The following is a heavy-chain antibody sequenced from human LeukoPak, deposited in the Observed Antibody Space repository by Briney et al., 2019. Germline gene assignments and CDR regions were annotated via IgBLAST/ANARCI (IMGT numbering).Heavy chain of an antibody. CDR3: ARHGVEMATKIDY. D-gene: IGHD5-12*01. CDR2: IYYSGST. V-gene: IGHV4-59*08. Sequence: PSETLSLTCTVSGGSISSYYWSWIRQPPGKGLEWIGYIYYSGSTNYNPSLKSRVTISVDTSKNQFSLKLSSVTAADTAVYYCARHGVEMATKIDYWGQGTLVTVSS. CDR1: GGSISSYY. J-gene: IGHJ4*02.